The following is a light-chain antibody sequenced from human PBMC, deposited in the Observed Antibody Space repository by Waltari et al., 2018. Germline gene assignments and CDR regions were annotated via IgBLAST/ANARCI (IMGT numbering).Light chain of an antibody. CDR1: QSVFYSSNNKNY. CDR3: QQYYSTPFT. J-gene: IGKJ3*01. CDR2: WAS. V-gene: IGKV4-1*01. Sequence: DIVMTQSPDSLAVSLGERATINCKSSQSVFYSSNNKNYLAWYHQNPGQPPKLLIYWASTRESGVPDRFSGSASGTDFTLTISSLQAEDVAVYYCQQYYSTPFTFGPGTKVDIK.